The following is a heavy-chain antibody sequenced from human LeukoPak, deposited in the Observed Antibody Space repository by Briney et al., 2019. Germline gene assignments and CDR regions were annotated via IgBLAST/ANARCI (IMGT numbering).Heavy chain of an antibody. Sequence: ETLSLTCAVSGGSVSSGSYYWSWIRQPPGKGLEWIGYIYYSGSTNYNPSLKSRVTISVDTSKNQFSLKLSSVTAADTAVYYCAREVSGYSSGWYPKFYYYYGMDVWGQGTTVTVSS. CDR1: GGSVSSGSYY. CDR3: AREVSGYSSGWYPKFYYYYGMDV. CDR2: IYYSGST. V-gene: IGHV4-61*01. J-gene: IGHJ6*02. D-gene: IGHD6-19*01.